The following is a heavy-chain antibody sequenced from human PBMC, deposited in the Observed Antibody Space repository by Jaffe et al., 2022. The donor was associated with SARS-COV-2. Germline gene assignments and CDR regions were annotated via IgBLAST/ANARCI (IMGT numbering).Heavy chain of an antibody. V-gene: IGHV3-23*01. CDR1: GFTFSSYA. CDR2: ISGSGGST. Sequence: EVQLLESGGGLVQPGGSLRLSCAASGFTFSSYAMSWVRQAPGKGLEWVSAISGSGGSTYYADSVKGRFTISRDNSKNTLYLQMNSLRAEDTAVYYCAKADFSITMIVVVAWMNFQHWGQGTLVTVSS. CDR3: AKADFSITMIVVVAWMNFQH. D-gene: IGHD3-22*01. J-gene: IGHJ1*01.